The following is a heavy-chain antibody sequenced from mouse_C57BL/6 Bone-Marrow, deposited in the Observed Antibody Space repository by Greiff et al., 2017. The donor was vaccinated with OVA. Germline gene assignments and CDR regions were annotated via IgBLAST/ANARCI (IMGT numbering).Heavy chain of an antibody. CDR2: INPNNGGT. V-gene: IGHV1-26*01. D-gene: IGHD2-3*01. CDR3: ASRGDGYYAMDY. CDR1: GYTFTDYY. Sequence: EVQLQQSGPELVKPGASVKISCKASGYTFTDYYMNWVKQSHGKSLEWIGDINPNNGGTSYNQKFKGKATLTVDKSSSTAYMELRSLTSEDSAVYYCASRGDGYYAMDYWGQGTSVTVSS. J-gene: IGHJ4*01.